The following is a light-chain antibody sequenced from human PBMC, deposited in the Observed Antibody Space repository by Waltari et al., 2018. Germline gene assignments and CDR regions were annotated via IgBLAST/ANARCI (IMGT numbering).Light chain of an antibody. V-gene: IGKV1-5*03. Sequence: DIQTTQSPSTLSASLGDRVTITCRASQSISSWLAWYQQKPGKAPKLLIYKASSLESGVPSRFSGSGSGTEVTLTISSLQPDDFATYYCQQYNNYPFTFGPGTKVDIK. CDR1: QSISSW. CDR2: KAS. CDR3: QQYNNYPFT. J-gene: IGKJ3*01.